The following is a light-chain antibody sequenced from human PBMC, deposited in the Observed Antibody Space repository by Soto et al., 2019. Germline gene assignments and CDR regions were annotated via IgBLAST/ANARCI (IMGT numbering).Light chain of an antibody. CDR2: AAS. CDR3: QQAYSFPYT. Sequence: DIQMTQSPSSVSASVGDRVTITCRASQGVRNWLAWYQQKPSEAPKLLIYAASTLRRGVPSRFRGSGSGTDFTFTITSLQPEDFATYYCQQAYSFPYTFGQGTKLEIK. V-gene: IGKV1-12*01. CDR1: QGVRNW. J-gene: IGKJ2*01.